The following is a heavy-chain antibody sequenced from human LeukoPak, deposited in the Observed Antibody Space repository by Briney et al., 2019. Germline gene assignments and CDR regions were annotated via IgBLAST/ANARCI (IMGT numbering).Heavy chain of an antibody. D-gene: IGHD3-22*01. Sequence: GGSLRLSCAASGFPVSSNYISWVRQAPGKGLEGVSVIYSGVSTYYAHSGKGRFTISRDNSKNALYIQMNNLRAEDTAVYYCHSMIVVVITTVVYCFDYWGQGTLLTVSS. V-gene: IGHV3-66*01. CDR2: IYSGVST. CDR1: GFPVSSNY. J-gene: IGHJ4*02. CDR3: HSMIVVVITTVVYCFDY.